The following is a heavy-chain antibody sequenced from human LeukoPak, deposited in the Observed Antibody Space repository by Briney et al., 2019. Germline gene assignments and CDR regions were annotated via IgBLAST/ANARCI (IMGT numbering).Heavy chain of an antibody. V-gene: IGHV3-23*01. J-gene: IGHJ6*03. CDR2: ISGSGSGT. CDR3: ATHGSAHYYMDV. CDR1: GFTFSSYG. D-gene: IGHD2-2*03. Sequence: GGSLRLSCAASGFTFSSYGMSWVRQAPGKALEWVSGISGSGSGTYYADSVKGRFTISRDNSKNTLHLQMNSLRAEDTAVYYCATHGSAHYYMDVWGKGTTVTISS.